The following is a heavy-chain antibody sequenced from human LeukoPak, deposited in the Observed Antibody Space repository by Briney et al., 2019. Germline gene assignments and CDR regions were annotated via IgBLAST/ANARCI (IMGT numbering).Heavy chain of an antibody. D-gene: IGHD3-10*01. CDR2: ISSSSSTI. CDR3: ARTPLTMVRGVIIHFDY. J-gene: IGHJ4*02. V-gene: IGHV3-48*01. Sequence: PGGSLRLSCAASGFTFSSYSMNWVRQAPGKGLGWVSFISSSSSTIYYADSVKGRFTISRDNAKNSLYLQMNSLRAEDTAVYYCARTPLTMVRGVIIHFDYWGQGTLVTVSS. CDR1: GFTFSSYS.